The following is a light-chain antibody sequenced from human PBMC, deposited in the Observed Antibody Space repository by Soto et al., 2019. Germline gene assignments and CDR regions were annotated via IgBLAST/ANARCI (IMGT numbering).Light chain of an antibody. V-gene: IGKV1-39*01. Sequence: DIQMSQSPSSLSASVGDRVTITCRAAESISRHLNWYQQKPGRAPDLLIYAASTLQNGVPSRFTGSGSGTEFTLAITGLQLEDFATYYCQQDYSTLATFGQGTRLEIK. CDR2: AAS. CDR3: QQDYSTLAT. J-gene: IGKJ5*01. CDR1: ESISRH.